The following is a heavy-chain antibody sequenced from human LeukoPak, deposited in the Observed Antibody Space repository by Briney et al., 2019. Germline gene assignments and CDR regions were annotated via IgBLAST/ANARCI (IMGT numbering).Heavy chain of an antibody. CDR2: ISYDGSNK. V-gene: IGHV3-30*18. CDR1: GFTLSSYG. CDR3: AKEAYYHLSAAHPGDY. Sequence: GGSLRLSCAASGFTLSSYGIHWVRQAPGKGLEWVAVISYDGSNKYYADSVKGRFTVSRDNSKNTLYLQMNSLRGEDTAVYYCAKEAYYHLSAAHPGDYWGQGTLVTVSS. J-gene: IGHJ4*02. D-gene: IGHD3-3*02.